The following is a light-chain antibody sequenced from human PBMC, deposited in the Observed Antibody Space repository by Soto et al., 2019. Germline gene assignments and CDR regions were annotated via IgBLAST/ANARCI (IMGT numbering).Light chain of an antibody. CDR1: SSNIGSNT. CDR3: AAWDDRLSGYV. V-gene: IGLV1-44*01. Sequence: QSVLTQPPPASGTPGQRVTISCSGSSSNIGSNTVNWYQQLPGTAPKLHIYTKNQRPSGVPDRCSGSRSGSSGSLTISGRQSEDEADYYYAAWDDRLSGYVYGTWTKVTVL. CDR2: TKN. J-gene: IGLJ1*01.